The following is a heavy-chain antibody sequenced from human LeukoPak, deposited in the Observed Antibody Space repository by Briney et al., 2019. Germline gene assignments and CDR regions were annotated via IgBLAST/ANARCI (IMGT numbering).Heavy chain of an antibody. CDR3: AKAALPYQLLSDFDY. CDR1: GFTFSSYA. V-gene: IGHV3-30*04. CDR2: ISYDGSNK. D-gene: IGHD2-2*01. Sequence: GGSLRLSCAASGFTFSSYAMHWVRQAPGKGLEWVAVISYDGSNKYYADSVKGRFTISRDNSKNTLYLQMNSLRAEDTAVYYCAKAALPYQLLSDFDYWGQGTLVTVSS. J-gene: IGHJ4*02.